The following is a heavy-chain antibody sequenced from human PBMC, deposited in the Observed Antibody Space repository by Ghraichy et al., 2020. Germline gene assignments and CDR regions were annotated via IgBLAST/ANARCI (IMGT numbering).Heavy chain of an antibody. D-gene: IGHD2-21*02. CDR2: INHSGSP. CDR3: ARGRGFRIVLLTQRNYFDY. Sequence: SETLSLTCAVYGGSFSGYYWSWIRQPPGKGLEWIGEINHSGSPNYNPSLKSRVTISVDTSKNQFSLKLNSVTAADTAVYYCARGRGFRIVLLTQRNYFDYWGQGTLVPVSS. CDR1: GGSFSGYY. J-gene: IGHJ4*02. V-gene: IGHV4-34*01.